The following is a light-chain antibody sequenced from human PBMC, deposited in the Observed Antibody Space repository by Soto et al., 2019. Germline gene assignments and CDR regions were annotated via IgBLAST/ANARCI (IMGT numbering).Light chain of an antibody. CDR1: QTISSW. CDR2: GAS. Sequence: DIQMTQSPSTLSGSVGDRVTITCRASQTISSWLAWYQQKPGKAPKLLIYGASTLKSGVPSRFSGSGSGTGFTLTISSLQPEDFASYYCQQYNSYSTFGQGTKVDIK. CDR3: QQYNSYST. J-gene: IGKJ1*01. V-gene: IGKV1-5*01.